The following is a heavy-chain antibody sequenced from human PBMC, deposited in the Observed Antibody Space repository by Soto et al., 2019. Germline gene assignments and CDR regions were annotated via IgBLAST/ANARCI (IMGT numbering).Heavy chain of an antibody. CDR3: ATYSGSTGGLDP. CDR1: GLTVSSNH. V-gene: IGHV3-53*01. CDR2: ILTTGST. J-gene: IGHJ5*02. Sequence: LRLSCVASGLTVSSNHMSWVRQAPGKGLEWVSVILTTGSTYYADSLKGRFIISRDNSKNTLYLQMNSLRAEDTAVYYCATYSGSTGGLDPWGQGTLLTVSS. D-gene: IGHD5-12*01.